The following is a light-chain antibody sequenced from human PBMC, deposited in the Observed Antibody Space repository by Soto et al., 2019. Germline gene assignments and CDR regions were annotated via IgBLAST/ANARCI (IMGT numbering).Light chain of an antibody. J-gene: IGKJ1*01. CDR2: DAY. CDR1: QSVSSW. CDR3: QQYNSYSLT. V-gene: IGKV1-5*01. Sequence: DIQMTQSPSTLSASVGDRVTITGRASQSVSSWLAWYQQKPGKAPKFLIYDAYSLESGVPSRFSCSGSGTEFPLIISILQPDDFATYYCQQYNSYSLTFGQGTKVEMK.